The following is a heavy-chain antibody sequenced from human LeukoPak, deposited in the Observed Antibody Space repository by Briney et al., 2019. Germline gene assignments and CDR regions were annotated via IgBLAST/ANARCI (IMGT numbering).Heavy chain of an antibody. D-gene: IGHD5-24*01. Sequence: GGSLRLSCTASGFNFSYYAMHWVRQAPGKGLEWVSAISGSGGSTYYADSVKGRFTISRDNSKNTLYLQMNSLRAEDTAVYYCAKDRGRVDYWGQGTLVTVSS. J-gene: IGHJ4*02. V-gene: IGHV3-23*01. CDR1: GFNFSYYA. CDR2: ISGSGGST. CDR3: AKDRGRVDY.